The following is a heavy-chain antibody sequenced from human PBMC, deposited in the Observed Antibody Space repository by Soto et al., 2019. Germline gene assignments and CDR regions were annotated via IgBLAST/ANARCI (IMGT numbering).Heavy chain of an antibody. CDR2: ISGSGGST. CDR1: GFTFSSYD. D-gene: IGHD2-8*01. CDR3: AKEDDAWTNGHFDI. Sequence: EGQLLESGGGLVQPGGSLRLSCAASGFTFSSYDMSWVRQAPGKGLEWVSAISGSGGSTYYADSVKGRFTISRDNSNNTLYVQMNSLRAEDTAIYDCAKEDDAWTNGHFDIWGQGTMVTVSS. V-gene: IGHV3-23*01. J-gene: IGHJ3*02.